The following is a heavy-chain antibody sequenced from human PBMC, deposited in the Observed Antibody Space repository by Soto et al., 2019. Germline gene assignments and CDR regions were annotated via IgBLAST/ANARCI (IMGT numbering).Heavy chain of an antibody. J-gene: IGHJ6*02. CDR2: IYYSGST. D-gene: IGHD2-15*01. CDR3: ARGDTHRNYYGMDV. CDR1: GGSIISGGYY. Sequence: SETLSLTCTVSGGSIISGGYYWSWIRHHPGKGLEWIGYIYYSGSTYYNPSLKSRVTISVEASKNQFSLKLSSVSAADTAVYYCARGDTHRNYYGMDVWGQGTTVTVSS. V-gene: IGHV4-31*03.